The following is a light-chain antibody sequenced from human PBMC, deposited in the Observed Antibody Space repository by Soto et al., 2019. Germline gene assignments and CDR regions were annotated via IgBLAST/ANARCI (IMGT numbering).Light chain of an antibody. CDR1: SGYSDYK. Sequence: QAVVSQPPSASASLGASVTLTCTLSSGYSDYKVDWYQQRPGKGPQFVMRAGTGGIVGSRGAGIPDRFSALGSGLIRYLIIKNIQEEDEGDYHCGADHGSGSNFVVFGGGTKLTV. J-gene: IGLJ2*01. CDR3: GADHGSGSNFVV. CDR2: AGTGGIVG. V-gene: IGLV9-49*01.